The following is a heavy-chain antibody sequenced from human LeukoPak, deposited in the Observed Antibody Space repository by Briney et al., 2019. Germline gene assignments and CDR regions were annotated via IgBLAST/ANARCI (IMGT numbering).Heavy chain of an antibody. V-gene: IGHV1-18*01. CDR2: ISAYNGNT. J-gene: IGHJ3*02. D-gene: IGHD1-26*01. CDR1: GYTFTSYG. CDR3: ARESGFSGFYSDAFDI. Sequence: ASVKVSCKASGYTFTSYGISWVRQAPGQGLEWMGWISAYNGNTNYAQKLQGRVTMTRDTSISTAYMELRSLRSDDTAVYYCARESGFSGFYSDAFDIWGQGTMVTVSS.